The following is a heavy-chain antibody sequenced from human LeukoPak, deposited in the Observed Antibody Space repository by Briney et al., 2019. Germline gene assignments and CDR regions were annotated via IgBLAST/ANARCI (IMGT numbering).Heavy chain of an antibody. Sequence: GGSLRLSCAASGFTFSGSAMYWVRQASGKGLEWVGRIRSKANSYATAYAASVKGRFTISRDDSKNTAYLQMNSLRAEDTAVYYCAKAASLYGSGTDYWGQGTLVTVSS. V-gene: IGHV3-73*01. D-gene: IGHD3-10*01. CDR1: GFTFSGSA. J-gene: IGHJ4*02. CDR3: AKAASLYGSGTDY. CDR2: IRSKANSYAT.